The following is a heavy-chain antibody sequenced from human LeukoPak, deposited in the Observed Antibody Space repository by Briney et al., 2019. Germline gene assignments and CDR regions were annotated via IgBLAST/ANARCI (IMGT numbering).Heavy chain of an antibody. CDR3: VRDRGTYRPIDY. V-gene: IGHV3-11*01. Sequence: GGFLRLSCAASGFTFSDDYMSWIRQAPGRGLEWVSYISNSGYTIYYADSVKDRFTISRDNAQNPLYLQMSSLRAEDTAIYYCVRDRGTYRPIDYWGQGTLVTVSS. J-gene: IGHJ4*02. D-gene: IGHD1-26*01. CDR2: ISNSGYTI. CDR1: GFTFSDDY.